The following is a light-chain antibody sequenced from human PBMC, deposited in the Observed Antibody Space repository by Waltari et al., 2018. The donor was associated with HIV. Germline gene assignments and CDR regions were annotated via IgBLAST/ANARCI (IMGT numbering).Light chain of an antibody. J-gene: IGLJ2*01. Sequence: NFILTQSHSVSESPGKTVTISCTRSRGAICRTSIQWYQQRPGRSPDTVIYEDSQRPSGVPNRFSGSVDSSSNSASLTISGLKTEDEADYFCQSYDGTTVVFGGGTRLTVL. V-gene: IGLV6-57*01. CDR1: RGAICRTS. CDR2: EDS. CDR3: QSYDGTTVV.